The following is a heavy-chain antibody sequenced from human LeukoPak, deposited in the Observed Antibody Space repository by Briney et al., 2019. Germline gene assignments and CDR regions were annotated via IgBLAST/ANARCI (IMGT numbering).Heavy chain of an antibody. D-gene: IGHD1-1*01. CDR3: ARRRTTGTTGYFDY. CDR1: RGSISTYY. CDR2: ISTSEST. J-gene: IGHJ4*02. V-gene: IGHV4-4*09. Sequence: SETLSLTCTISRGSISTYYWSWIRQPPGKGLEWIGYISTSESTNYNPSLKSRITISVDTSKNQFSPNLSSVTAADTAVYYCARRRTTGTTGYFDYWGQGTLVTVSS.